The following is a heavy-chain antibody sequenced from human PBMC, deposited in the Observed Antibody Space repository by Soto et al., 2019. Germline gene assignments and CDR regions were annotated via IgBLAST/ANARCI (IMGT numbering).Heavy chain of an antibody. Sequence: GESLKISCNGSGYSFTSYWIGWVRQMPGKGLEWMGIIYPGDSDTRYSPSFQGQVTISADKSISTAYLQWSSLKASDTAMYYCARFLAGPHYYYYGMDVWGQGTTVTVSS. CDR2: IYPGDSDT. V-gene: IGHV5-51*01. D-gene: IGHD6-19*01. J-gene: IGHJ6*02. CDR1: GYSFTSYW. CDR3: ARFLAGPHYYYYGMDV.